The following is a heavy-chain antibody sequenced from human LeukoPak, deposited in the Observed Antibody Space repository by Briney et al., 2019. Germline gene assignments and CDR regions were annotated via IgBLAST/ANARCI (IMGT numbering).Heavy chain of an antibody. CDR3: ARGVGYSYGIFDY. Sequence: SETLSLTCTVSGGSISSYYWSWLRQPPGKGLEWIGYIYYSGSTNYNPSLKSRVTISVDTSKNQFSLKLSSVTAADTAVYYCARGVGYSYGIFDYWGQGTLVTVSS. V-gene: IGHV4-59*01. D-gene: IGHD5-18*01. CDR1: GGSISSYY. J-gene: IGHJ4*02. CDR2: IYYSGST.